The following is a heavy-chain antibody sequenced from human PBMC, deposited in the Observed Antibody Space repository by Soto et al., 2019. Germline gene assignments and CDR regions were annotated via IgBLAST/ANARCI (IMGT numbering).Heavy chain of an antibody. CDR3: AKNPALYCSSTSCYLDY. D-gene: IGHD2-2*01. CDR1: GFTFSNYA. Sequence: GGSLRLSCAASGFTFSNYAMSWVRQAPGKGLEWVSAISGSGGSTYYADSVKGRFTISRDNSKNTLYLQMNSLRADETAVYYCAKNPALYCSSTSCYLDYWGQGTLVTVSS. V-gene: IGHV3-23*01. CDR2: ISGSGGST. J-gene: IGHJ4*02.